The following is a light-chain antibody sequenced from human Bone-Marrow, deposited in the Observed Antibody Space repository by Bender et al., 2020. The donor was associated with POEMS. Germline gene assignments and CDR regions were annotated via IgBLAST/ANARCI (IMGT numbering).Light chain of an antibody. V-gene: IGLV2-14*03. CDR3: TSYSSSSIAYV. J-gene: IGLJ1*01. CDR2: DVS. Sequence: QSALTQPASVSGSPGQSITISCTGTSSDIGAFNYVSWYQQHPGKAPKVMIYDVSNRPSGVSDRFSGSKSGNTASLTISGLQAEDEADYYCTSYSSSSIAYVFGTGTKVTVL. CDR1: SSDIGAFNY.